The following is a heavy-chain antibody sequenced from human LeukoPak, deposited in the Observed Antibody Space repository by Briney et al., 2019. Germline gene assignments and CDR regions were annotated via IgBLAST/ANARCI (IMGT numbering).Heavy chain of an antibody. Sequence: ASVKVSCKASGYTFTGYYMHWVRQAPGQGLEWMGWINPNSGGTNYALKFQGRVTMTRDTSISTAYMELSRLRSDDTAVYYCARDQRYSSRANDYWGQGTLVTVSS. D-gene: IGHD6-13*01. CDR1: GYTFTGYY. CDR3: ARDQRYSSRANDY. J-gene: IGHJ4*02. CDR2: INPNSGGT. V-gene: IGHV1-2*02.